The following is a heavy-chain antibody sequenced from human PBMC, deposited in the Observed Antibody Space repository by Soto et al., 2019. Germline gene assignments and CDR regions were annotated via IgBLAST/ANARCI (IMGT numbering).Heavy chain of an antibody. J-gene: IGHJ6*03. V-gene: IGHV4-31*03. Sequence: SETLSLPCTVSGGSLSRGGYFWSWVRQHPGEGLGGIGDIYYSGSTYYNPSLKSRVTISVDTSKNQFSLKLSSVTAADTAVYYCARGRRGYCSGGSCYLIYYYYYMDVWGKGTTVTVSS. CDR1: GGSLSRGGYF. CDR3: ARGRRGYCSGGSCYLIYYYYYMDV. D-gene: IGHD2-15*01. CDR2: IYYSGST.